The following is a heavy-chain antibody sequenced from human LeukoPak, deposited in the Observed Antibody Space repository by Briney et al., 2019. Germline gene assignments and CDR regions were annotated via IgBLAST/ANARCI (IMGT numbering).Heavy chain of an antibody. D-gene: IGHD5-18*01. CDR1: GFTFSDYY. CDR2: ISSSGSTI. V-gene: IGHV3-11*01. Sequence: GGSLRLSCAASGFTFSDYYMSWIRQAPGKGLEWVSYISSSGSTIYYADSVKGRFTISRDNAKNSLYLQMNSLRAEDTAVYYCARDGGYGSLYYYYYGMDVWGQGTTVTVSS. J-gene: IGHJ6*02. CDR3: ARDGGYGSLYYYYYGMDV.